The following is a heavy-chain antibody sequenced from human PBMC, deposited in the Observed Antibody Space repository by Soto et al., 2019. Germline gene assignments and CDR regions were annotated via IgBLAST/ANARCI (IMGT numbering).Heavy chain of an antibody. V-gene: IGHV3-23*01. CDR2: ISGSGSST. J-gene: IGHJ4*02. CDR3: AKQLPYSGSDY. Sequence: EVQLLESGGGLVQTGGSLRLSCAASGFTFSSYAMKWVRQAPGKGLEWVSAISGSGSSTYYADSVKGRFTMSRDNSKNTLYLQMNSLRAEDTAVYYCAKQLPYSGSDYWGQGTLVTVSS. CDR1: GFTFSSYA. D-gene: IGHD5-12*01.